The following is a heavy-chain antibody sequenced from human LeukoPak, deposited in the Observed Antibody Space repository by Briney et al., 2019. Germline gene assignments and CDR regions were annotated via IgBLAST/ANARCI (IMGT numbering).Heavy chain of an antibody. D-gene: IGHD3-22*01. V-gene: IGHV1-18*01. CDR3: ARDHRYYDSSGYYYKSHYYYYYMDV. CDR1: GYTFTSYG. Sequence: ASVKVSCKASGYTFTSYGISWVRQAPGQGLEWMGWISAYNGNTNYAQKLRGRVTMTTDKFTSTAYMELRSLRSDDTAVYYCARDHRYYDSSGYYYKSHYYYYYMDVWGKGTTVTVSS. J-gene: IGHJ6*03. CDR2: ISAYNGNT.